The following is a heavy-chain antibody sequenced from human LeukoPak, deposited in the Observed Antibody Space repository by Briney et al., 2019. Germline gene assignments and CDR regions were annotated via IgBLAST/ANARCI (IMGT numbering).Heavy chain of an antibody. CDR1: GYSFTSYD. J-gene: IGHJ4*02. D-gene: IGHD3-22*01. CDR3: ARGRGYDRTGYVYYFDF. CDR2: MNPNSGNT. Sequence: GASVKVSCKASGYSFTSYDINWVRQAPGQGFEWVGWMNPNSGNTGHAQEFQGRVTMTRDTSMSTAYMELSSLRYGDTAVYYCARGRGYDRTGYVYYFDFRGQGTLVTVSS. V-gene: IGHV1-8*01.